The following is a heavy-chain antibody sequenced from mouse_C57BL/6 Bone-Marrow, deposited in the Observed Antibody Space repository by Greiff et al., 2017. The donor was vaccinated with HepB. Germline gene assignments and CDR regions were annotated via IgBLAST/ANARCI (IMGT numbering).Heavy chain of an antibody. CDR3: AELGPWFAY. Sequence: EVKLQESGGGLVKPGGSLKLSCAASGFTFSDYGMHWVRQAPEKGLEWVAYISSGSSTIYYADTVKGRFTISRDNAKNTLFLQMTSLRSEDTAMYYCAELGPWFAYWGQGTLVTVSA. J-gene: IGHJ3*01. CDR2: ISSGSSTI. V-gene: IGHV5-17*01. CDR1: GFTFSDYG. D-gene: IGHD4-1*01.